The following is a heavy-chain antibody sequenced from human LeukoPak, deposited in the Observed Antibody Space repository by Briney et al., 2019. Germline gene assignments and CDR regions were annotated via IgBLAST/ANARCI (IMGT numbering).Heavy chain of an antibody. CDR3: EKSQDGARLFHFDY. J-gene: IGHJ4*02. CDR1: GFTFSSYA. D-gene: IGHD4/OR15-4a*01. CDR2: ISGSGGTT. V-gene: IGHV3-23*01. Sequence: GGSLRLSCATSGFTFSSYAMSWVRQAPGKGLEWGSVISGSGGTTYSADSVKGRFTFSRDNSKNTLYLQMKSLRAEDTAVYFCEKSQDGARLFHFDYWGQGTLVTVSS.